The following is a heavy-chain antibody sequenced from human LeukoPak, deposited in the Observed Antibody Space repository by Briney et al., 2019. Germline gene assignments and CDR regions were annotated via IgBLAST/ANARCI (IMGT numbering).Heavy chain of an antibody. CDR2: ISGDGGST. CDR3: AKDIMGGWIAVPAHFDY. J-gene: IGHJ4*02. V-gene: IGHV3-43*02. CDR1: GFTFRSYA. D-gene: IGHD5-12*01. Sequence: PGGSLRLSCAASGFTFRSYAMSWVRQAPGKGLEWVSLISGDGGSTYYADSVKGRFTISRDNSKNSLYLQMNSLRTEDTALYYCAKDIMGGWIAVPAHFDYWGQGTLVTVSS.